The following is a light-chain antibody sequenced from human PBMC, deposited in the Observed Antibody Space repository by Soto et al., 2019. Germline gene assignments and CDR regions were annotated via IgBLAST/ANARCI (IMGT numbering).Light chain of an antibody. CDR1: QDVSNY. J-gene: IGKJ4*01. Sequence: DIQMTQSPSSLSASVGDRVTITCQASQDVSNYLSWYQQKPGKAPKLLFYAASNLETGVPLRFSGSGSGTHFTFTISSLQPEDIATYYCQQYDNLPFTFGGGSNVEIK. V-gene: IGKV1-33*01. CDR3: QQYDNLPFT. CDR2: AAS.